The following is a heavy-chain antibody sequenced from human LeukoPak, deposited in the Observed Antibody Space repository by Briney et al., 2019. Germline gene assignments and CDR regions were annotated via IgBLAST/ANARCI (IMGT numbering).Heavy chain of an antibody. CDR2: IYYSGST. CDR1: GGSINNYY. CDR3: ARWDSSGWYSYFDY. D-gene: IGHD6-19*01. J-gene: IGHJ4*02. V-gene: IGHV4-59*08. Sequence: SETLSLTCTVSGGSINNYYWSWIRQPPGKGLEWIGYIYYSGSTNYNPSLKSRVIISVDTSKNQFSLKLSSVTDADTAVYYCARWDSSGWYSYFDYWGQGTLVTVSS.